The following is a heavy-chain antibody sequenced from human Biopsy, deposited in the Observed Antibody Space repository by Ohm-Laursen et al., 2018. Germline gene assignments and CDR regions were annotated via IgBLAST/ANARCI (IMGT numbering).Heavy chain of an antibody. CDR3: TRSAGYGYDY. CDR1: GFNLSAFA. J-gene: IGHJ4*02. CDR2: IKKKSNNDAT. V-gene: IGHV3-73*01. D-gene: IGHD5-12*01. Sequence: SLRLSCAASGFNLSAFALHWVRQASGRGLEWVGRIKKKSNNDATAYAESIKGRFSIFRDDSKSTSFLQMNSLKIEDTAVYFCTRSAGYGYDYWGQGILVTVSP.